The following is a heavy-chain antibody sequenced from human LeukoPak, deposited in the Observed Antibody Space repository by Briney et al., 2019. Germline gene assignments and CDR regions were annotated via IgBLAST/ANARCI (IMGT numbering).Heavy chain of an antibody. D-gene: IGHD6-13*01. CDR3: AKDYEQLVFFDY. Sequence: GGSLRLSCAASGFTFSSYGMHWVRQAPGKGLEWVAFIRYDGSNKYYADSVKGRFTISRDNSKNTLYLQMNSLRAEDTAVYYCAKDYEQLVFFDYWGQGTLVTVSS. V-gene: IGHV3-30*02. J-gene: IGHJ4*02. CDR2: IRYDGSNK. CDR1: GFTFSSYG.